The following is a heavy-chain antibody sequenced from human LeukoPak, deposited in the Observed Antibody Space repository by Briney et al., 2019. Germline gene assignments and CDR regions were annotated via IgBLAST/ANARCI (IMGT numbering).Heavy chain of an antibody. Sequence: ASVKVSCKASGGTFSSYAISWVRQAPGQGLEWMGWISAYNGNTNYAQKLQGRVTMTTDTSTSTAYMELRSLRSDDTAVYYCARQRVGEYYFDYWGQGTLVTVSS. D-gene: IGHD3-10*01. J-gene: IGHJ4*02. V-gene: IGHV1-18*01. CDR1: GGTFSSYA. CDR2: ISAYNGNT. CDR3: ARQRVGEYYFDY.